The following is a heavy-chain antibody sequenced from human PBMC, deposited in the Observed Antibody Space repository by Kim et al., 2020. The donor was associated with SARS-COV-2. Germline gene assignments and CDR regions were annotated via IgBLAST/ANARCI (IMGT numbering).Heavy chain of an antibody. V-gene: IGHV3-30*04. D-gene: IGHD3-16*02. CDR3: ARDIVGRGLFDY. CDR2: ISYDGSNK. Sequence: GGSLRLSCAASGFTFSSYAMHWVRQAPGKGLEWVAVISYDGSNKYYADSVKGRFTISRDNSKNTLYLQMNSLRAEDTAVYYCARDIVGRGLFDYWGQGTLVTVSS. J-gene: IGHJ4*02. CDR1: GFTFSSYA.